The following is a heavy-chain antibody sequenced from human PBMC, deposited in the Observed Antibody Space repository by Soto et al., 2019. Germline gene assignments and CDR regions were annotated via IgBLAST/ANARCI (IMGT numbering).Heavy chain of an antibody. D-gene: IGHD3-22*01. CDR3: ARDGGRTYYYDSSGYLDAFDI. CDR1: GGSVSSGSYY. Sequence: SETLSLTCTVSGGSVSSGSYYWSWIRQPPGKGLEWIGYIYYSGSTNYNPSLKSRVTISVDTSKNQFSLKLSSVTAADTAVYYCARDGGRTYYYDSSGYLDAFDIWGQGTMVTVSS. J-gene: IGHJ3*02. CDR2: IYYSGST. V-gene: IGHV4-61*01.